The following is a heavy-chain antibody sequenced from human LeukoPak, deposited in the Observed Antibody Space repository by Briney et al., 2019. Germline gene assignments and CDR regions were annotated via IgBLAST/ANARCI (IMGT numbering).Heavy chain of an antibody. CDR1: GGSFSDYY. J-gene: IGHJ6*03. D-gene: IGHD3-3*01. CDR2: INHSGST. CDR3: ARKFRLEWSYYYYYYMDV. V-gene: IGHV4-34*01. Sequence: SETLSLTCAVYGGSFSDYYWTWIRQPPGKGLEWIGEINHSGSTKYSPSLKSRVTISVDTSKNQFSRKLSSVTAADTAVYYCARKFRLEWSYYYYYYMDVWGKGTTVTVSS.